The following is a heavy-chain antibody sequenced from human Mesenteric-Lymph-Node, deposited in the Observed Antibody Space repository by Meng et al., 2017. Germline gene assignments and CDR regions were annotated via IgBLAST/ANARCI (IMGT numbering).Heavy chain of an antibody. D-gene: IGHD5-24*01. V-gene: IGHV4-4*02. CDR3: ARGVGWLQLDRGDY. CDR1: GGSISSSDW. J-gene: IGHJ4*02. Sequence: SETLSLTCAVSGGSISSSDWWNWVRQPPGEGLEWIGEISHSGSTNYNPSLKSRVTISVDTSKNKFSLKLSSVTAADTAVYYCARGVGWLQLDRGDYWGQGTLVTVSS. CDR2: ISHSGST.